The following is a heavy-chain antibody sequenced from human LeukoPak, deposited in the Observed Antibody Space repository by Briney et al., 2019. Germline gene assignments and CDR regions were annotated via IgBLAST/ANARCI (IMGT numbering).Heavy chain of an antibody. V-gene: IGHV1-69*01. CDR3: AGGTYCSSTSCYGDYYGMDV. J-gene: IGHJ6*02. CDR1: GYTFTGYY. CDR2: IIPIFGTA. Sequence: SVKVSCKASGYTFTGYYMHWVRQAPGQGLEWMGGIIPIFGTANYAQKFQGRVTITADESTSTAYMELSSLRSEDTAVYYCAGGTYCSSTSCYGDYYGMDVWGQGTTVTVSS. D-gene: IGHD2-2*01.